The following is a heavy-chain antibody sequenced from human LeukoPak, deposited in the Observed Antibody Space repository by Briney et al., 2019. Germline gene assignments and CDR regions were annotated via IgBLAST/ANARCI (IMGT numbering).Heavy chain of an antibody. J-gene: IGHJ4*02. D-gene: IGHD5-12*01. CDR2: FYYRGRT. CDR3: ARCPNSGYVRFDY. V-gene: IGHV4-59*01. Sequence: KPSETLSLTCSVSGGSISGYYWSWLRQPPGRSLERIGYFYYRGRTTYKPSLKGRVTISVDTSENHFSLKLSSVTAADTAVYYCARCPNSGYVRFDYWGQGTLVTVSS. CDR1: GGSISGYY.